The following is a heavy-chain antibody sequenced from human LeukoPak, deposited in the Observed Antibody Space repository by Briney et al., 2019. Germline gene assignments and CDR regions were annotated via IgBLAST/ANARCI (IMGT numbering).Heavy chain of an antibody. J-gene: IGHJ3*02. Sequence: ASVKVSCKTSGYSFTSYCIHWVRQAPGQGLEWMGIINPSGGSTTYAQKFQGRLTMASDTSTSTVYMELSSLRSEDTAMHYCARSSAYYNEADIWGQGTMVTVSS. CDR2: INPSGGST. CDR3: ARSSAYYNEADI. V-gene: IGHV1-46*01. D-gene: IGHD1-26*01. CDR1: GYSFTSYC.